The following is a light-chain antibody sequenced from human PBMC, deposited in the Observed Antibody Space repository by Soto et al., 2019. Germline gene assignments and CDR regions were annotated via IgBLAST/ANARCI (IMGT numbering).Light chain of an antibody. V-gene: IGKV2-28*01. CDR1: QSLLHSNGYNY. Sequence: TVVTQSPHSLPVTPGEPASISCRSSQSLLHSNGYNYLDWYLQKPGQSPQLLIYLGSNRSSGVPDRFSGSGSGTDFTLKISRVEAEDVGVYSCMHALQPLWTFAQGTKVDIK. CDR2: LGS. J-gene: IGKJ1*01. CDR3: MHALQPLWT.